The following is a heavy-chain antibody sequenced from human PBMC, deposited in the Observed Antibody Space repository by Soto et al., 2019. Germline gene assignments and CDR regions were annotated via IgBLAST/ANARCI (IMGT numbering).Heavy chain of an antibody. V-gene: IGHV3-15*01. CDR2: IKSKTDGGTT. D-gene: IGHD2-8*01. J-gene: IGHJ3*02. CDR1: GFTFSNAW. CDR3: TTPHGRNAFDI. Sequence: GGSLRLSCAASGFTFSNAWMSWVRHAPGKGLEWIGRIKSKTDGGTTNYAAPVKGRFTISRDDSKNTLYLQMNSLQTEDTAVYYCTTPHGRNAFDIWGQGTMVTVSS.